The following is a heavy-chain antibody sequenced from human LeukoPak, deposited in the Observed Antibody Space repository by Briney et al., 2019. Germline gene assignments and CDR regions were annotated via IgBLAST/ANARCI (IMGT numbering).Heavy chain of an antibody. CDR2: IRYDGINK. D-gene: IGHD3-22*01. CDR3: ARDRAYYYDSSGYQPGYDAFDI. V-gene: IGHV3-30*02. Sequence: PGGSLRLSCAASGSTFGSYGMHWVRQAPGKGLEWVAFIRYDGINKYYADSVKGRFTISRDNSKNTLYLQMNSLRAEDTAVYYCARDRAYYYDSSGYQPGYDAFDIWGQGTMVTVSS. J-gene: IGHJ3*02. CDR1: GSTFGSYG.